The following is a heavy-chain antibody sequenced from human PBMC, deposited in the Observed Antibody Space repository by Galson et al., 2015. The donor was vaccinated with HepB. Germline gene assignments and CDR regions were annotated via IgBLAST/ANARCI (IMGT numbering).Heavy chain of an antibody. CDR3: TKDTSSGWSGGYFDY. Sequence: SLRLSCAASGFTFDDYTMHWVRQAPGKGLEWVSLINWDGDSTFYADSVKGRFTISRDNSKNSLYLQMNSLRTEDSALCYCTKDTSSGWSGGYFDYWGQGTLVTVSS. CDR2: INWDGDST. D-gene: IGHD6-19*01. V-gene: IGHV3-43*01. J-gene: IGHJ4*02. CDR1: GFTFDDYT.